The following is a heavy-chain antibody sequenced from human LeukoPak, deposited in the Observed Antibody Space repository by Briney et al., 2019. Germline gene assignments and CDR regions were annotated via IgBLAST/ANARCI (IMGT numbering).Heavy chain of an antibody. CDR2: ISVRSNYR. Sequence: GGSLRLSCAASGYTFSDFSVNWVRQAPGKGLEWVSSISVRSNYRYYADSVRGRFTISRDDARDSLFLQMNSLRAEDTAVYFCVRLRRSNDRSGYYYYYDYWGQGTLVTVSS. CDR3: VRLRRSNDRSGYYYYYDY. D-gene: IGHD3-22*01. V-gene: IGHV3-21*01. CDR1: GYTFSDFS. J-gene: IGHJ4*02.